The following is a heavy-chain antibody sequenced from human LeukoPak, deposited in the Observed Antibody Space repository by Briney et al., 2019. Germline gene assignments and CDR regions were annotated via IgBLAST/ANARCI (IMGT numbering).Heavy chain of an antibody. CDR2: ISSSSSDI. V-gene: IGHV3-21*01. J-gene: IGHJ6*02. Sequence: GGSLRLSCAAPGFTFSSYSMNWVRQAPGKGLEWVSSISSSSSDIYYADSVKGRFTISRDNAKNSLYLQMNSLRAEDTAVYYCARAYYYYYGMDVWGQGTTVTVSS. CDR3: ARAYYYYYGMDV. CDR1: GFTFSSYS.